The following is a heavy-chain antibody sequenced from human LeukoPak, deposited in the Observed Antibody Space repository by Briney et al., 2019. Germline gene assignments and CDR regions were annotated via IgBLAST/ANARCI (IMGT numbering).Heavy chain of an antibody. CDR2: IYPGDSDT. CDR1: GDSFSSYW. D-gene: IGHD3-10*01. J-gene: IGHJ4*02. Sequence: GESLEISCKGSGDSFSSYWVDWVRQMPGKGLEWMGIIYPGDSDTRYSPSFEGQVTISADKSISTAYLQWSSLKASDTAMYYCARRMVRGVITSPFDYWGQGTLVTVSS. V-gene: IGHV5-51*01. CDR3: ARRMVRGVITSPFDY.